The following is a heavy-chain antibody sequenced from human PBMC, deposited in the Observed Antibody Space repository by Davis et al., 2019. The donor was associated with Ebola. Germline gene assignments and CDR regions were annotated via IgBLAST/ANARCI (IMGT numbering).Heavy chain of an antibody. V-gene: IGHV3-74*01. J-gene: IGHJ6*02. CDR1: GFTFSSYW. CDR3: ARVSYGDYPNYYYGMDV. Sequence: HTGGSLRLSCAASGFTFSSYWMHWVRQAPGKGLVWVSRINSDGSSTSYADSVKGRFTISRDNAKNSLYLQMNSLRAEDTALYHCARVSYGDYPNYYYGMDVWGQGTTVTVSS. D-gene: IGHD4-17*01. CDR2: INSDGSST.